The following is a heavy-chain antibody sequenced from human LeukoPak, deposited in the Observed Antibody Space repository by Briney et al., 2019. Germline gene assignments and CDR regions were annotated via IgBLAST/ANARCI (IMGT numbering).Heavy chain of an antibody. V-gene: IGHV4-34*01. Sequence: MPSETLSLTCGVYGGSFSGYSWSWIRQPPGKGLEWIGEINHRGSANHNPSLESRVTISGDTSKNQFSLKLTSVTAADTAVYYCASIGGVSGIWNWFDPWGQGTLVTVSS. CDR1: GGSFSGYS. D-gene: IGHD6-6*01. CDR3: ASIGGVSGIWNWFDP. CDR2: INHRGSA. J-gene: IGHJ5*02.